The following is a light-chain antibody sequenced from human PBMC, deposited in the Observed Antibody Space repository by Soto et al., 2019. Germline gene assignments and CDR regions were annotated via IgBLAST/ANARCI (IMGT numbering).Light chain of an antibody. J-gene: IGKJ4*01. CDR2: KAS. CDR3: QQYHSYSLT. V-gene: IGKV1-5*03. Sequence: DIQMTQSPSTLSASVGDRVTITCRASQSISSWLAWYQQKPGKAPKLLIYKASSLEGGVPSRFSGSGSGTDVNLTISSLQTDDFAPYYCQQYHSYSLTFGGGTKVDIK. CDR1: QSISSW.